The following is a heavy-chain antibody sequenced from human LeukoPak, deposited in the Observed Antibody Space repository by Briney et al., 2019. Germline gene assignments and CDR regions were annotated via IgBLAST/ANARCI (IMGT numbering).Heavy chain of an antibody. CDR1: GYSFTTYW. CDR3: ARAWSLDY. CDR2: IKPTDSDA. Sequence: GESLKISCKGSGYSFTTYWIGWVRQMPGKGLEWVGFIKPTDSDATYSPSFQGQVIISADKSISTAYLQWSSLKASDTAMYYCARAWSLDYWGQGTLVTVSS. V-gene: IGHV5-51*01. D-gene: IGHD2-15*01. J-gene: IGHJ4*02.